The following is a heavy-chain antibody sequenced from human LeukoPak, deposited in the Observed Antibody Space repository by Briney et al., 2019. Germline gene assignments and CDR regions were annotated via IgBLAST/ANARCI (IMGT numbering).Heavy chain of an antibody. V-gene: IGHV1-46*01. Sequence: GASVKVSCKASGYTFTGYYMHWVRQAPGQGLEWMGIINPSGGSTSYAQKFQGRVTMTRDMSTSTVYMELSSLRSEDTAVYYCARDAPYYYDSSGYYSPRRNYYYMDVWGKGTTVTVSS. J-gene: IGHJ6*03. CDR3: ARDAPYYYDSSGYYSPRRNYYYMDV. D-gene: IGHD3-22*01. CDR1: GYTFTGYY. CDR2: INPSGGST.